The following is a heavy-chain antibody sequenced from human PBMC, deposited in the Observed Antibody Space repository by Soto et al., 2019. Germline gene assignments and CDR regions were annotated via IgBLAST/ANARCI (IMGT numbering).Heavy chain of an antibody. D-gene: IGHD3-3*01. Sequence: SETLSLTCTVSGGSISSSSYYWGWIRQPPGKGLEWIGSIYYSGSTYYNPSLKSRVTISVDTSKNQFSLKLSSVTAADPAVYYCVYDFWSGYYCFFGYWGQGTLVTVSS. CDR3: VYDFWSGYYCFFGY. V-gene: IGHV4-39*01. CDR2: IYYSGST. J-gene: IGHJ4*02. CDR1: GGSISSSSYY.